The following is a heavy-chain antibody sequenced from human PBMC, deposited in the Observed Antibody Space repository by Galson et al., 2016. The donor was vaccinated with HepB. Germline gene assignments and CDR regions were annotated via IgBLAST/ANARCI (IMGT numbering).Heavy chain of an antibody. J-gene: IGHJ1*01. CDR1: GGSFSGYY. Sequence: SETLSLTCAVYGGSFSGYYWTWIRQPPGKGLEWIGEINYSGSSNYNPSLKSRVTISVDTSKNQFSLNLTSVTAADTAVYYCARGPGIALQLVLRRGRSRAEYFQHWGQGSLVTVSS. D-gene: IGHD6-13*01. CDR2: INYSGSS. CDR3: ARGPGIALQLVLRRGRSRAEYFQH. V-gene: IGHV4-34*01.